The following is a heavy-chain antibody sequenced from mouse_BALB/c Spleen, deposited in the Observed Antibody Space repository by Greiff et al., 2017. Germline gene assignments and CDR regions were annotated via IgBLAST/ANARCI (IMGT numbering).Heavy chain of an antibody. CDR1: GFTFSSFG. CDR2: ISSGSSTI. Sequence: EVQVVESGGGLVKPGGSLKLSCAASGFTFSSFGMHWVRQAPEKGLEWVAYISSGSSTIYYADTVKGRFTISRDNPKNTLFLQMTSLRSEDTAMYYCARGAYYGNVDYWGQGTTLTVSS. V-gene: IGHV5-17*02. CDR3: ARGAYYGNVDY. D-gene: IGHD2-10*01. J-gene: IGHJ2*01.